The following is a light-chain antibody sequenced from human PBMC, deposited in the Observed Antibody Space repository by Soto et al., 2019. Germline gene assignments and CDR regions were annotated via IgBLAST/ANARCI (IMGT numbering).Light chain of an antibody. CDR2: DAS. CDR1: RSVSSN. J-gene: IGKJ4*01. V-gene: IGKV3-15*01. Sequence: EIVITQSQATLSVSPGERATLSCRARRSVSSNLAWYQQKPGQAPRLLIYDASIRATGIPARFSGSGSGTEFTLTISSLQSEDSAVYYCQQYNEWPLTFGGGTKVDIK. CDR3: QQYNEWPLT.